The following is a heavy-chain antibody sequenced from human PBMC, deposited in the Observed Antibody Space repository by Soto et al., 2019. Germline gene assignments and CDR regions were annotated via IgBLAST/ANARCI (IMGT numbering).Heavy chain of an antibody. CDR3: ASCIAAAGNLRYYGMDV. Sequence: SETLSLTCTVSGGSISSYYWSWIRQPPGKGLEWIGYIYYSGSTNYNPSLKSRVTISVDTSKNQFSLKLSSVTAADTAVYYCASCIAAAGNLRYYGMDVWGQGTTVTVSS. J-gene: IGHJ6*02. CDR1: GGSISSYY. D-gene: IGHD6-13*01. V-gene: IGHV4-59*01. CDR2: IYYSGST.